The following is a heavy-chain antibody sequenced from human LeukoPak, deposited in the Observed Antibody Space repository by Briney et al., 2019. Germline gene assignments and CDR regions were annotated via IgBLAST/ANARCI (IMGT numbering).Heavy chain of an antibody. CDR1: GYTFTSYA. D-gene: IGHD3-3*01. CDR3: ARDGPRFLEWFGGG. V-gene: IGHV1-2*02. CDR2: INPNSGGT. Sequence: GASVKVSCKASGYTFTSYAMNWVRQAPGQGLEWMGWINPNSGGTNYAQKFQGRVTMTRDTSISTAYMELSRLRSDDTAVYYCARDGPRFLEWFGGGWGQGTLVTVSS. J-gene: IGHJ4*02.